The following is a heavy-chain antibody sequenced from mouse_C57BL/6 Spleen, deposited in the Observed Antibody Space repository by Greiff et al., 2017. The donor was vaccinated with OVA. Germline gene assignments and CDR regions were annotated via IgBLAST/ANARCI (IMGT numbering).Heavy chain of an antibody. CDR3: ARRDWYAMDY. D-gene: IGHD3-3*01. CDR2: IDPSDSYT. Sequence: QVQLKQPGAELVMPGASVKLSCKASGYTFTSYWMHWVKQRPGQGLEWIGEIDPSDSYTNYNQKFKGKSTLTVDKSSSTAYMQLSSLTSEDSAVYYCARRDWYAMDYWGQGTSVTVSS. V-gene: IGHV1-69*01. J-gene: IGHJ4*01. CDR1: GYTFTSYW.